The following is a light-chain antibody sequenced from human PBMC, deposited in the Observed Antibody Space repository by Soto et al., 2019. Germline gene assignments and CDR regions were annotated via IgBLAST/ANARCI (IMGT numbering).Light chain of an antibody. V-gene: IGKV3-15*01. CDR1: QSVRNN. CDR3: QKYNSAPIT. CDR2: EAS. J-gene: IGKJ5*01. Sequence: EIVMTQSPATLSVSPGERFTLSCRASQSVRNNLAWYQQKPGQAPRLLIYEASIRATGVPARFSGSGSGTDFALTISSLQPEDVATYYCQKYNSAPITFGQGTRLEIK.